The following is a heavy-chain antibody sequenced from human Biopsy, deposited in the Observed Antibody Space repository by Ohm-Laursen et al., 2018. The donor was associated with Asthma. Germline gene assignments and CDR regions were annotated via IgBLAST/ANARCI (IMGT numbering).Heavy chain of an antibody. CDR1: GFTFGDYW. V-gene: IGHV3-7*01. Sequence: SLRLSCSASGFTFGDYWRSWVRQVPGRGLEWVANIKHDGREKNHVDSLKGRFTISRDNAKNSLYLQMNSLRAEDTAVYYCARTFHFWSPYHAEHYQLWGQGTLVTVSS. D-gene: IGHD3-3*01. CDR3: ARTFHFWSPYHAEHYQL. J-gene: IGHJ1*01. CDR2: IKHDGREK.